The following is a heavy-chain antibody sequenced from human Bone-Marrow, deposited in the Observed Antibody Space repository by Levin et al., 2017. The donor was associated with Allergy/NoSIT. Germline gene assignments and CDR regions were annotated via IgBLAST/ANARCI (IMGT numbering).Heavy chain of an antibody. D-gene: IGHD4-23*01. Sequence: PSETLSLTCSFSGFSLSSNGMCVSWIRQSPGKALEWLALIDWDDEKFYSSSLKTRLTISQDTSRNHVVLTMTNMEPVDTATYYCARLRGYGGQGPYFDYWGQGALVIVSS. J-gene: IGHJ4*02. CDR1: GFSLSSNGMC. V-gene: IGHV2-70*01. CDR3: ARLRGYGGQGPYFDY. CDR2: IDWDDEK.